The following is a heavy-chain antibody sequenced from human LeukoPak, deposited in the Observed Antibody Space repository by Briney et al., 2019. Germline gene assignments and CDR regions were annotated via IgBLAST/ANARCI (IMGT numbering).Heavy chain of an antibody. CDR2: IYNSGNT. CDR1: GRSISPYY. D-gene: IGHD3-10*02. Sequence: SETLSLTCTVSGRSISPYYWSWIRQPPGKGLEWLGYIYNSGNTEYKPSLKSRVAMSVDTSKNQFSLRLSSVTAADTAVYYCARSTGSTMFIDYWGQGTLVTVSS. J-gene: IGHJ4*02. CDR3: ARSTGSTMFIDY. V-gene: IGHV4-59*01.